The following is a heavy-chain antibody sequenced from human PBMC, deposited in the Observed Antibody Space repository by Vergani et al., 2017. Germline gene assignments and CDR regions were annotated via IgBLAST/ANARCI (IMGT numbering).Heavy chain of an antibody. CDR3: ARHRGSGGFFPSSYFYGMDV. CDR2: IPHSGDT. Sequence: QVQLQESGPGLMKPSETLTLTCDVSDSSIMTNPYWGWFRQSPGKGLEWIGCIPHSGDTHYNSSLKSRVSISIVSSSKFSLSLTSVTAADTAIYYCARHRGSGGFFPSSYFYGMDVWGHGTTVTVSS. D-gene: IGHD3-10*01. J-gene: IGHJ6*02. CDR1: DSSIMTNPY. V-gene: IGHV4-38-2*01.